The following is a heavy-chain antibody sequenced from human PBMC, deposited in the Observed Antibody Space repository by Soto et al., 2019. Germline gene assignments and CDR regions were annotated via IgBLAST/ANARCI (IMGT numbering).Heavy chain of an antibody. Sequence: SVKVSCKASGGTFSSYAISWVRQAPGQGLEWVGGIIPIFGTANYAQKFQGRVTITADESTTTAYMELSSLRSEDTAVYYCARPTRFYYDSSGQSAWFDPWGQGTLVTVSS. CDR3: ARPTRFYYDSSGQSAWFDP. V-gene: IGHV1-69*13. CDR2: IIPIFGTA. D-gene: IGHD3-22*01. CDR1: GGTFSSYA. J-gene: IGHJ5*02.